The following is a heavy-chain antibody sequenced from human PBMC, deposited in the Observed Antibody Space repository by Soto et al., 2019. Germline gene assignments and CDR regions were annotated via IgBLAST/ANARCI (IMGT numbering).Heavy chain of an antibody. CDR1: GYSFTSYW. Sequence: GESLKISCKGSGYSFTSYWISWVRQVPGKGLEWMGRIDPSDSYTNYSPSFQGHVTISADKSISTAYLQWSSLKASDTAMYYCARHGDYDYYYYGRDVWGQGTTVTGSS. CDR3: ARHGDYDYYYYGRDV. D-gene: IGHD4-17*01. V-gene: IGHV5-10-1*01. J-gene: IGHJ6*02. CDR2: IDPSDSYT.